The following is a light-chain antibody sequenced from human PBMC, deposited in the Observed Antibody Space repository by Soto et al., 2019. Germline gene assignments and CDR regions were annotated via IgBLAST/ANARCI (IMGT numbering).Light chain of an antibody. CDR1: QDISSW. J-gene: IGKJ5*01. V-gene: IGKV1-12*01. Sequence: DIQMTQSPSSVSASVGDRVTITCRASQDISSWLAWYQQKPGKAPKIVISAESSLQSGVPSRLSGSGSGTDFNLTISSLQPEDFAIYFCQKADSFPITFGQGTRLEIK. CDR2: AES. CDR3: QKADSFPIT.